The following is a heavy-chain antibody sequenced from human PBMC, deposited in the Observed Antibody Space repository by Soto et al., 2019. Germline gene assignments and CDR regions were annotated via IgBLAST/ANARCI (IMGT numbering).Heavy chain of an antibody. CDR3: ARMDIVATTFDY. CDR1: GGSISSGGEA. V-gene: IGHV4-30-2*01. CDR2: IYHSGST. J-gene: IGHJ4*02. Sequence: LSLTCAFSGGSISSGGEAWSWIRQPPGKGLEWIGYIYHSGSTYYNPSLKSRVTISVDRSKNQFPLKLSSVTAADTAVYYCARMDIVATTFDYWGQGTLVTVSS. D-gene: IGHD5-12*01.